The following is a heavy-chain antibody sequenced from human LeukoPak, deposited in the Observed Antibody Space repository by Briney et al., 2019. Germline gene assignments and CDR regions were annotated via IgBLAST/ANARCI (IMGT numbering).Heavy chain of an antibody. CDR2: IIPIFGTA. D-gene: IGHD4-23*01. CDR1: GGTFSSYA. CDR3: ARGGWDYGGNFYYYYYMDV. V-gene: IGHV1-69*05. J-gene: IGHJ6*03. Sequence: SVTVSFKASGGTFSSYAISWVRQAPGQGLEWMGGIIPIFGTANYAQKFQGRVTITTDESTSTAYMELSSLRSEDTAVYYCARGGWDYGGNFYYYYYMDVWGKGTTVTVSS.